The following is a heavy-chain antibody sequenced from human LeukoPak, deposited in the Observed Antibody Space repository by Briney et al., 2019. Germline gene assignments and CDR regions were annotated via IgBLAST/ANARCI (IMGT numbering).Heavy chain of an antibody. CDR1: GGTFSSYA. J-gene: IGHJ6*03. CDR3: ARDESIAARYYYYYMDV. CDR2: IIPIFGTA. V-gene: IGHV1-69*13. Sequence: SVKVSCKASGGTFSSYAISWVRQAPGQGLEWMGGIIPIFGTANYAQKFQGRVTITADESTSTAYMELSSLRSEDTAVYYCARDESIAARYYYYYMDVWGKGTTVTVSS. D-gene: IGHD6-6*01.